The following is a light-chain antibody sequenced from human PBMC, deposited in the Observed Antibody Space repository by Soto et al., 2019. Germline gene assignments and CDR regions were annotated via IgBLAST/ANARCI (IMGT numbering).Light chain of an antibody. CDR2: GAS. CDR3: QQRSSTPFT. V-gene: IGKV1-39*01. Sequence: DIPMTQAPSSLSASVGDRVTITCRASQSITTSLSWHQQKPGKAPKVLIYGASKLQGGVPSRFRGSGSGTDFTLTISSLQPDDFAAYYCQQRSSTPFTFGPGTRVDV. J-gene: IGKJ3*01. CDR1: QSITTS.